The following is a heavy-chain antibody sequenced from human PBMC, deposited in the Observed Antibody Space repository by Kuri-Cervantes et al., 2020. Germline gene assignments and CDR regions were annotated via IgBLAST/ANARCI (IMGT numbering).Heavy chain of an antibody. V-gene: IGHV4-34*09. CDR3: ARAFKPPVGLLRACAAFDI. CDR1: GFTFSNYW. CDR2: IYHSGST. D-gene: IGHD2-15*01. Sequence: LRLSCAASGFTFSNYWMAWVRQPPGKGLEWIGYIYHSGSTYYNPSLKSRVTISVDTSKNQFSLKLSSVTAADTAVYYCARAFKPPVGLLRACAAFDIWGQGTMVTVSS. J-gene: IGHJ3*02.